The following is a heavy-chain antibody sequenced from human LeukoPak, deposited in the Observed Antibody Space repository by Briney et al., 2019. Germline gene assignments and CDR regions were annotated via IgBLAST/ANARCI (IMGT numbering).Heavy chain of an antibody. D-gene: IGHD1-14*01. CDR1: GFSFSIYS. J-gene: IGHJ6*02. Sequence: GGSLRLSCAASGFSFSIYSTSWVRQAPGKGLEWVSYITSNSNTRYADSVKGRFTVSRDNAQNSLFLQMDSLRGEDTAVYYCARDLRTFYGMDLWGQGTTVTVFS. V-gene: IGHV3-21*06. CDR2: ITSNSNT. CDR3: ARDLRTFYGMDL.